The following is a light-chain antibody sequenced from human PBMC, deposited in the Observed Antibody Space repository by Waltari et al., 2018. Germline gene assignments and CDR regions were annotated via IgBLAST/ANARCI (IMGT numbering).Light chain of an antibody. J-gene: IGLJ2*01. Sequence: ALTHPSSVSGSPGQSITISCRGPSHHIGHYDYVSCYLPHPATAPKLIIFDVSKRPSGISDRFSASKSGSTASLTISGLQAEDEGEYFCGSYTTNSPFAVVFGGGTKLTVL. CDR3: GSYTTNSPFAVV. CDR2: DVS. V-gene: IGLV2-14*03. CDR1: SHHIGHYDY.